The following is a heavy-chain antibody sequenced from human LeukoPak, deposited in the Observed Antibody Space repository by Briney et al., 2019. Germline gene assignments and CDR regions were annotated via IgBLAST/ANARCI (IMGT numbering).Heavy chain of an antibody. CDR1: GYTFTGYY. CDR2: INPNSGGT. Sequence: ASVKVSCKASGYTFTGYYMHWVRQAPGQGLEWMGWINPNSGGTNYAQKFQGRVATTRDTSISTTYMELTRLTSDDTAVYYCARDGNFDIWGQGTMVTVSS. D-gene: IGHD4-23*01. CDR3: ARDGNFDI. V-gene: IGHV1-2*02. J-gene: IGHJ3*02.